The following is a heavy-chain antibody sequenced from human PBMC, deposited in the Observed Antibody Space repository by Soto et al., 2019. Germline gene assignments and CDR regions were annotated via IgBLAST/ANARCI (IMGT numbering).Heavy chain of an antibody. J-gene: IGHJ5*02. V-gene: IGHV1-69*05. Sequence: SVKVSCKASGGTFSSYAISWVRQAPGQGLEWMGGIIPIFGTANYAQKFQGRVTITRDTSASTAYMDLSSLRSEDTAVYYCARGIATGQLDPWGQGTLVTVSS. CDR3: ARGIATGQLDP. D-gene: IGHD2-15*01. CDR1: GGTFSSYA. CDR2: IIPIFGTA.